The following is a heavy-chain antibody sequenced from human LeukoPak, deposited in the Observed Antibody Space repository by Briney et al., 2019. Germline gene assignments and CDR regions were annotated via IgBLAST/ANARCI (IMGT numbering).Heavy chain of an antibody. CDR3: ARAGGSSGWYCFDY. Sequence: SETLSLTCTVSGGSISSYYWSWIRQPPGKGLEWIGYIYYSGSTNYNPSLKSRATISVDKSKNQFSLKLSSVTAADTAVYYCARAGGSSGWYCFDYWGQGTLVTVSS. D-gene: IGHD6-19*01. V-gene: IGHV4-59*12. CDR1: GGSISSYY. J-gene: IGHJ4*02. CDR2: IYYSGST.